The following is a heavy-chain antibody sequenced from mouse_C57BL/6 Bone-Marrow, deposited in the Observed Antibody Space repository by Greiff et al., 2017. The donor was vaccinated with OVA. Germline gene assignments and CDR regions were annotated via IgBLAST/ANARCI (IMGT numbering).Heavy chain of an antibody. CDR2: ISGGGGNT. D-gene: IGHD1-1*01. J-gene: IGHJ3*01. Sequence: EVQVVESGGGLVKPGGSLKLSCAASGFTFSSYTMSWVRQTPEKRLEWVATISGGGGNTYYPDSVKGRFTISRDNAKNTLYLQMSSLRSEDTALYYCARHGHYGSSPFAYWGQGTLVTVSA. CDR3: ARHGHYGSSPFAY. V-gene: IGHV5-9*01. CDR1: GFTFSSYT.